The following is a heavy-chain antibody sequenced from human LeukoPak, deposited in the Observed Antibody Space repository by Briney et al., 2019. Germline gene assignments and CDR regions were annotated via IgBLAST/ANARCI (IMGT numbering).Heavy chain of an antibody. J-gene: IGHJ6*03. Sequence: GGSLRLSCAASGFTLSNYAMHWVRQAPGKGLEWVAIITYDGSNKDYADVVKGRFTISRDNSKNTLYLQMNSLRAEDTALYYCARDGYFGSDSVTGAGALGDYYMDVWGKGTTVTVSS. CDR2: ITYDGSNK. D-gene: IGHD3-9*01. V-gene: IGHV3-30*04. CDR3: ARDGYFGSDSVTGAGALGDYYMDV. CDR1: GFTLSNYA.